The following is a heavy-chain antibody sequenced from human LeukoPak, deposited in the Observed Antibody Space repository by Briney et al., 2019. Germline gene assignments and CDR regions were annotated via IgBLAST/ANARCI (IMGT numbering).Heavy chain of an antibody. CDR2: ISGSGGSI. V-gene: IGHV3-23*01. J-gene: IGHJ4*02. CDR3: AKEIWPTVTTPGWTYFDY. Sequence: GALRLSCAASGFIFRSYGMSWVRQAPGKGLEWVSGISGSGGSIYYADSVKGRFTISRDNSKNTLYLQMNSLRAEDTAVYYCAKEIWPTVTTPGWTYFDYWGQGALVTVSS. CDR1: GFIFRSYG. D-gene: IGHD4-17*01.